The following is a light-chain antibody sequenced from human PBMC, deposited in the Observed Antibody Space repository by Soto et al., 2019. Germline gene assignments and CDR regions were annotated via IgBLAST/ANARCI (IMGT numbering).Light chain of an antibody. CDR3: QQYGTSPRT. CDR1: QSLSSSY. J-gene: IGKJ1*01. Sequence: IVLSKSKGTLSLSPGERXTXXXXXSQSLSSSYLGWYQQKPGQAPRLLIYGASSRATGIPDRFSGSGSGTDFTLTINSLEPEDFAMYYCQQYGTSPRTFGQGIKVDIK. V-gene: IGKV3-20*01. CDR2: GAS.